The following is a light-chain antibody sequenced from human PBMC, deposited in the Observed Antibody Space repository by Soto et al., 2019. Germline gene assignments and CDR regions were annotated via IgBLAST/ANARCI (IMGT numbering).Light chain of an antibody. Sequence: QSALTQPASVSGSPGQSITISCTGTNVDVGGYNYVSWYQHHPGKAPKLLIFEVSNRPSGVSNRFSGSKSGNTASLTISGLQSEDEADYYCASYTIKTTCVFGSGTKVTV. J-gene: IGLJ1*01. V-gene: IGLV2-14*01. CDR2: EVS. CDR3: ASYTIKTTCV. CDR1: NVDVGGYNY.